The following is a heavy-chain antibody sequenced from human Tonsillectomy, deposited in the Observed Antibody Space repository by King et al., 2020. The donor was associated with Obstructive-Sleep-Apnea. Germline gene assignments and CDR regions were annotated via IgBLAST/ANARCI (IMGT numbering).Heavy chain of an antibody. CDR2: IYYSGSP. CDR1: GGSISSYY. D-gene: IGHD3-10*01. Sequence: QLQESGPGLVKPSETLSLTCTVSGGSISSYYWSWIRQPPGKGLEWIGYIYYSGSPNYHPSLKSRVTISVDTSKNQFSLKVSSVTAADTPVYYCARGGEPEYFQHWGQGTLVTVSS. V-gene: IGHV4-59*01. J-gene: IGHJ1*01. CDR3: ARGGEPEYFQH.